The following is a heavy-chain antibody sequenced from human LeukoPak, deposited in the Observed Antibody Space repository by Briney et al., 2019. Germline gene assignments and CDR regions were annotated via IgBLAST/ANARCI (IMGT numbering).Heavy chain of an antibody. V-gene: IGHV3-33*01. Sequence: GGSLRLSCAASGFTFSSYGMHWVRQAPGKGLEWVAVIWYDGSNKYYADSVKGRFTTTRDNSKNTLYLQMNSLRAEDTAVYYCARDLRDSSGLYYYGMDVWGQGTTVTVSS. CDR2: IWYDGSNK. CDR1: GFTFSSYG. J-gene: IGHJ6*02. D-gene: IGHD3-22*01. CDR3: ARDLRDSSGLYYYGMDV.